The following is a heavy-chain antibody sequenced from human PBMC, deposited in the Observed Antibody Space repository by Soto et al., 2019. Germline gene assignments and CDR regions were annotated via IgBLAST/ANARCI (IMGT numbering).Heavy chain of an antibody. D-gene: IGHD2-2*01. V-gene: IGHV5-51*01. Sequence: GESLKIPCKGSGYSFTSYWIGWVRQMPGKGLEWMGIIYPGDSDTRYSPSFQGQVTISADKSISTAYLQWSSLKASDTAMYYCASGLGYCSSTSCSGLTRDYRGYYYYGMDVWGQGTTVTVSS. J-gene: IGHJ6*02. CDR1: GYSFTSYW. CDR3: ASGLGYCSSTSCSGLTRDYRGYYYYGMDV. CDR2: IYPGDSDT.